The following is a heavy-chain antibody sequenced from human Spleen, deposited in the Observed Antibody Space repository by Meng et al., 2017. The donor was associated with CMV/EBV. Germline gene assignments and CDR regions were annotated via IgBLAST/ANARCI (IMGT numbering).Heavy chain of an antibody. J-gene: IGHJ4*02. Sequence: TFSGYYWSWMRQPPGKGLEWIGEINYSGSTDYNPSLKSRVPISVATSKNRFSLKLSSVTAADTAVYYCAAPRDYCSSTSCYRGNAYWGQGTLVTVSS. CDR1: TFSGYY. CDR3: AAPRDYCSSTSCYRGNAY. V-gene: IGHV4-34*08. D-gene: IGHD2-2*01. CDR2: INYSGST.